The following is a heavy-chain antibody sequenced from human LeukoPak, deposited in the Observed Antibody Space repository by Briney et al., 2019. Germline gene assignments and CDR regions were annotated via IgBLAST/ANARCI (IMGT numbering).Heavy chain of an antibody. V-gene: IGHV1-69*13. CDR3: ARAYCSSTSCYVGDL. D-gene: IGHD2-2*01. CDR2: IIPIFGTA. Sequence: SVKVSCKASGGTFSSYAISWVRQAPGQGLEWMGGIIPIFGTANYAQKFQGRVTITADESTSTAYMELSGLRSEDTAVYYCARAYCSSTSCYVGDLWGQGTLVTVSS. J-gene: IGHJ5*02. CDR1: GGTFSSYA.